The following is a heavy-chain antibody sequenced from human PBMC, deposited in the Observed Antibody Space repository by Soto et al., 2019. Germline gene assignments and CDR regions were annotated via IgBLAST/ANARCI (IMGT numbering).Heavy chain of an antibody. V-gene: IGHV3-33*01. J-gene: IGHJ6*02. D-gene: IGHD3-10*01. CDR3: ARGKGVAPYYYYGMDV. CDR1: GFTFSSYG. Sequence: QVQLVESGGGVVQPGRSLRLSCAASGFTFSSYGMHWVRQAPGKGLEWVAVIWYDGSNKYYADSVKGRFTISRDNSKNTLYLQMNSLRAEDTAVYYCARGKGVAPYYYYGMDVWGQGTTVTVSS. CDR2: IWYDGSNK.